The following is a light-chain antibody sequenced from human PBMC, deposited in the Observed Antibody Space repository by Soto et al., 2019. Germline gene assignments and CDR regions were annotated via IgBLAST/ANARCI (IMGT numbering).Light chain of an antibody. Sequence: QSALAQHASVSGSRGQSITISWTGTSGFVGSFSLVSWYQQHPGKAPKVMISEGHRRPSGVPDRFSGSTSVNSASLTISGLQADDEADYYCCLYIGATTYVFGTGTKVTVL. V-gene: IGLV2-23*01. CDR2: EGH. J-gene: IGLJ1*01. CDR3: CLYIGATTYV. CDR1: SGFVGSFSL.